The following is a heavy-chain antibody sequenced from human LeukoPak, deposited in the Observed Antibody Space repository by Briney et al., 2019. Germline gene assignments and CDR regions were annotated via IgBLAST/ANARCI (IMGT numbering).Heavy chain of an antibody. D-gene: IGHD6-19*01. V-gene: IGHV1-18*01. CDR3: ARDLGRWFAVAGNRFHWFDP. CDR2: ISAYNGNT. CDR1: GYTFTSYG. J-gene: IGHJ5*02. Sequence: GASVKVSRKASGYTFTSYGISWVRQAPGQGLEWMGWISAYNGNTNYAQKLQGRVTMTTDTSTSTAYMELRSLRSDDTAVYYCARDLGRWFAVAGNRFHWFDPWGQGTLVTVSS.